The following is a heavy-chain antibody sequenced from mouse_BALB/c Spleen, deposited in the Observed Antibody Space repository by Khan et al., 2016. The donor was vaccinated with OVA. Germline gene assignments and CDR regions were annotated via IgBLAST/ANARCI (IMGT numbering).Heavy chain of an antibody. CDR2: INPTSGYT. CDR3: TRDRIDY. Sequence: QVQLQQSGAELAKPGASAKMSCKASGYTFTTYWMHWVKQRPGQGLEWIGYINPTSGYTDYNEKFKDRATLSADKSSSTAYMQLSSLTSEDSAVYNCTRDRIDYWGQGTTLTVSS. V-gene: IGHV1-7*01. CDR1: GYTFTTYW. D-gene: IGHD3-2*01. J-gene: IGHJ2*01.